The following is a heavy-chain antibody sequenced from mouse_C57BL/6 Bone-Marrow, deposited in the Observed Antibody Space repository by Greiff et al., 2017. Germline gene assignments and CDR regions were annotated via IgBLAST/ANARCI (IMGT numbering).Heavy chain of an antibody. CDR3: AGGVFYYGNPADY. D-gene: IGHD2-1*01. CDR2: ISDGGSYT. J-gene: IGHJ2*01. CDR1: GFTFSSYA. Sequence: DVQLVESGGGLVKPGGSLKLSCAASGFTFSSYAMSWVRQTPEQRLEWVATISDGGSYTYYPDNVKGRFTISRDTAKNNLYLQMSHLKSEDTARYKGAGGVFYYGNPADYWGQGTTLTVSS. V-gene: IGHV5-4*01.